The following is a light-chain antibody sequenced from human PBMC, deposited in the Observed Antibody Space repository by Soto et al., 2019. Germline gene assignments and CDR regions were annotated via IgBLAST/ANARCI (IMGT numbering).Light chain of an antibody. CDR2: DAS. V-gene: IGKV1-33*01. CDR1: QDISTS. J-gene: IGKJ2*01. Sequence: DIQLTQSPSSLSASIGDSVTITCQASQDISTSLNWYHRRPGKAPKLLITDASTLQTVVPPRFRGSGAGTDFSFTISRLQPEDFGEYYCQQYENVPTFGQGTKVKIK. CDR3: QQYENVPT.